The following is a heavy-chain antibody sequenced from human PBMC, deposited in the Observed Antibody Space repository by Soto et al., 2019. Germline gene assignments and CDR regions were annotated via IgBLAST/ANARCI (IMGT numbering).Heavy chain of an antibody. CDR2: IYSGGRT. D-gene: IGHD3-16*01. J-gene: IGHJ6*02. Sequence: EVQVVETGGGLIQPGGSLRLSCAASDFSVINNYMSWVRQAPGKGLEWVSVIYSGGRTYYADSVKGRFTISRDGSQNTLYLQMNRLRAEDTAVYYCARGLDGMDVWGQGTTVTVSS. CDR3: ARGLDGMDV. V-gene: IGHV3-53*02. CDR1: DFSVINNY.